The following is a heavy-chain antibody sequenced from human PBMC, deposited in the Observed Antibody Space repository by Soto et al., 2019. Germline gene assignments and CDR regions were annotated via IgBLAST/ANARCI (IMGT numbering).Heavy chain of an antibody. V-gene: IGHV3-23*01. D-gene: IGHD6-13*01. CDR2: LSGSGGST. CDR1: GFTFSSYA. J-gene: IGHJ6*02. Sequence: EVQLFESGGGLVQPGGSPRLSCAASGFTFSSYAMSWVRPAPGKGPEWVSALSGSGGSTYYADSVKGRFTISRDNSKNGLYLQMNSLRAEDTAVYYCVGNYYYYYGMDVWGQGATVTVSS. CDR3: VGNYYYYYGMDV.